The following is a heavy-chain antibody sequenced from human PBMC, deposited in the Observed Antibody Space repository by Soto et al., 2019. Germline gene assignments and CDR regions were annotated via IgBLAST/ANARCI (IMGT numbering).Heavy chain of an antibody. CDR3: ARDLLWYSSSPNFDY. CDR1: GYTFTSYA. J-gene: IGHJ4*02. D-gene: IGHD6-6*01. Sequence: QVQLVQSGAEVKKPGASVKVSCKASGYTFTSYAMHWVRQAPGQRLEWMGWINAGNGNTKYSQKFQGRVTITRDTSASTAYMELSSLRSEDTAVYYCARDLLWYSSSPNFDYWGQGTLVTVSS. CDR2: INAGNGNT. V-gene: IGHV1-3*01.